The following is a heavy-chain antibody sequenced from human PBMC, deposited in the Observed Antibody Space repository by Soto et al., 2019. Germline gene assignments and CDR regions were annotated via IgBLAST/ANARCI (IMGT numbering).Heavy chain of an antibody. J-gene: IGHJ4*02. D-gene: IGHD2-15*01. CDR2: ISTSSGYI. CDR3: ARDQYRDTEVVVAADY. V-gene: IGHV3-21*01. Sequence: GGSLRLSCAASGFTFSSYSMNWVRQAPGKGLEWVSFISTSSGYINYADSVKGRFTISRDNAKNSLYLQMNSLRAEDTAVYYCARDQYRDTEVVVAADYWGQGTLVTVSS. CDR1: GFTFSSYS.